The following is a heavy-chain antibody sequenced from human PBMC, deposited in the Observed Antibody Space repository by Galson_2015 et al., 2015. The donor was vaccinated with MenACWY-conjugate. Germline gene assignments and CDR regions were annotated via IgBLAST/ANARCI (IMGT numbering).Heavy chain of an antibody. D-gene: IGHD3-16*01. CDR2: IKEDGSVK. CDR3: AREYYGWGGFWP. J-gene: IGHJ4*02. CDR1: GFTFGTNW. Sequence: SLRLSCAGSGFTFGTNWMYWVRQAPGKGLEWVANIKEDGSVKYYVDSVKGRFTISRDNSRNSLYLQMNSLSVEDTAVYYCAREYYGWGGFWPWGQGTLVTVSS. V-gene: IGHV3-7*05.